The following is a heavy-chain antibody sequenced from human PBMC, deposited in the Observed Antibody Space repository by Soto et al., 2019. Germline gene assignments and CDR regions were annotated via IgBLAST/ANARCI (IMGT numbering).Heavy chain of an antibody. CDR3: ARDYCTSTRCYISLFDP. D-gene: IGHD2-2*02. Sequence: KGSWKASVYSLSIYLGAWVRQAKEQGLEWMGWISANNGNTNYAQKLQGRVTMTTDTSTSTAYMELRSLRSDDTAMYYCARDYCTSTRCYISLFDPWVKGTLVTVSS. V-gene: IGHV1-18*01. CDR1: VYSLSIYL. J-gene: IGHJ5*02. CDR2: ISANNGNT.